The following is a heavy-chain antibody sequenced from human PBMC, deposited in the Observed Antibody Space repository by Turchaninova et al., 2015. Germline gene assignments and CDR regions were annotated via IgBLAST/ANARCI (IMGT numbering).Heavy chain of an antibody. Sequence: QVQLQQWGAGLLKPSETLSLTCAVYGGSFSGYYWSWIRQPPGKGLEWIGEINHSGSTNYNPYLKRRDTISVHRSMNEFALKLSFVTAADTVVYYWARGRTLPYTGIDYWGQGTLVTVSS. CDR1: GGSFSGYY. CDR3: ARGRTLPYTGIDY. D-gene: IGHD7-27*01. V-gene: IGHV4-34*01. J-gene: IGHJ4*02. CDR2: INHSGST.